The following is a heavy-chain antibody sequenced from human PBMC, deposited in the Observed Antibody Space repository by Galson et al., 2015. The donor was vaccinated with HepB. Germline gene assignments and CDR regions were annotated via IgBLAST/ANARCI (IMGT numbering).Heavy chain of an antibody. CDR3: TKCVANCLLEH. V-gene: IGHV3-23*01. J-gene: IGHJ1*01. Sequence: SLRLSCAASGFTFTTSAMSWVRQAPGKGLEWVSSVFKSGDTTYYADSVKGRFAISWDNSKNTLFLQMNSLRAEDTAVYYCTKCVANCLLEHWGQGTLVTVSS. CDR1: GFTFTTSA. D-gene: IGHD2-21*01. CDR2: VFKSGDTT.